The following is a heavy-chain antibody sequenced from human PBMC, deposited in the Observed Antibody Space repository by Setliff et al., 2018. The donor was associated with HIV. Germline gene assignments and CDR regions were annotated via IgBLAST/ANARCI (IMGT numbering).Heavy chain of an antibody. V-gene: IGHV1-8*02. Sequence: ASVKVSCKASGYTFTNYDINWVRRATGQGLEWMGWMNPNSGNTGYAQKFQGRVTMTRNTSINTAYMELSSLRSEDTAVYYCASAGLDSSSSGLGYWGQGTLVTVSS. CDR2: MNPNSGNT. CDR3: ASAGLDSSSSGLGY. J-gene: IGHJ4*02. CDR1: GYTFTNYD. D-gene: IGHD6-6*01.